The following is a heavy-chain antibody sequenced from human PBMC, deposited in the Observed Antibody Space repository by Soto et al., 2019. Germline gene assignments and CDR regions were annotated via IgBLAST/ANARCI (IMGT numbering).Heavy chain of an antibody. CDR2: SSNSGTFS. V-gene: IGHV3-11*06. J-gene: IGHJ4*02. Sequence: GGSLRLSCEGSGFTFSDYYISWIRQAPGKGLEWISYSSNSGTFSRYADSVKGRFSISRDNTKNLLYLQMNSLRAEDTAVYYCARSGDDYNRLDYWGQGTPVTVSS. CDR1: GFTFSDYY. CDR3: ARSGDDYNRLDY. D-gene: IGHD4-4*01.